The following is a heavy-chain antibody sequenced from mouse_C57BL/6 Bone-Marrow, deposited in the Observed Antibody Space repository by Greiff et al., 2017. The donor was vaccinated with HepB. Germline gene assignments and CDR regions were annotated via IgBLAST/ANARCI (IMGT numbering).Heavy chain of an antibody. Sequence: DVMLVESGGGLVKPGGSLKLSCAASGFTFSDYGMHWVRQAPEKGLEWVAYISSGSSTIYYADTVKGRFTISRDNAKNTRFLQMTSLRSEDTAMYYCARDLLRYWGQGTTLTVSS. V-gene: IGHV5-17*01. CDR2: ISSGSSTI. CDR3: ARDLLRY. J-gene: IGHJ2*01. D-gene: IGHD1-1*01. CDR1: GFTFSDYG.